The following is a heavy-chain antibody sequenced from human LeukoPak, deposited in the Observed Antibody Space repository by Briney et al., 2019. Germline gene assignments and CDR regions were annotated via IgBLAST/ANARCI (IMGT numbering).Heavy chain of an antibody. J-gene: IGHJ4*02. CDR1: GYTFTGYY. CDR2: INPNSGGT. Sequence: ASVKVSCKASGYTFTGYYMHWVRQAPGQGLEWMGRINPNSGGTNYAQKFQGRVTVTRDTSISTAYMELSRLRSDDTAVYYCAGGYSGSYFAAPDYWGQGTLVTVSS. CDR3: AGGYSGSYFAAPDY. V-gene: IGHV1-2*06. D-gene: IGHD1-26*01.